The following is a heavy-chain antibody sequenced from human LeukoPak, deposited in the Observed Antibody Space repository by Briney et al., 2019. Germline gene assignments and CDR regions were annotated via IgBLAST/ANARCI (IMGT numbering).Heavy chain of an antibody. CDR3: ARSIAARLGYFDY. J-gene: IGHJ4*02. D-gene: IGHD6-6*01. V-gene: IGHV3-23*01. CDR1: GFTFSSYA. CDR2: ISGSGGST. Sequence: GGSLRLSCAASGFTFSSYAMSWVRQAPGKGLEWVSAISGSGGSTYYADSVKGRFTISRDNSKNTLYLQMNSLRAEDTAVYYCARSIAARLGYFDYWGQGTLVTVSS.